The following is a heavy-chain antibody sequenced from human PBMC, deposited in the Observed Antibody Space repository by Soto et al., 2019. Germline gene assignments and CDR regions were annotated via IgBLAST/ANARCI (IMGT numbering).Heavy chain of an antibody. V-gene: IGHV1-18*01. CDR3: ARDRHPHYYSSSWAVNWLDP. Sequence: GSSVKVSCKASGYTFTSYGISWVRQAPGQGLEWMGWISAYNGNTNYAQKLQGRVTMTTDTSTSTAYMELRSLRSDDTAVYYCARDRHPHYYSSSWAVNWLDPWGQGTLVTVSS. J-gene: IGHJ5*02. CDR1: GYTFTSYG. D-gene: IGHD6-13*01. CDR2: ISAYNGNT.